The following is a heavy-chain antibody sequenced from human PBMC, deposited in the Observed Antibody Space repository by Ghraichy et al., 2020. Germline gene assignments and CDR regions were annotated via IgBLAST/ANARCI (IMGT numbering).Heavy chain of an antibody. V-gene: IGHV3-23*01. D-gene: IGHD4-17*01. CDR2: FGYGRDYK. CDR1: GFTFSNYA. J-gene: IGHJ3*01. Sequence: GGSLRLSCAASGFTFSNYAMTWVRQAPGKGLEWVSSFGYGRDYKFYADPVRGRFTISRDNSKTTLYLHMNSLRAEDTAVYYCAKDSSSGDYVSAFHLWGQGTMVTVSS. CDR3: AKDSSSGDYVSAFHL.